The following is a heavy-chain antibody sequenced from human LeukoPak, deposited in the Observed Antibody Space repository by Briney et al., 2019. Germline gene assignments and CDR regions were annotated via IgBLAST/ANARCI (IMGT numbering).Heavy chain of an antibody. CDR1: GDSISSARNY. CDR3: ASKHLDCSGGSRRPLDY. CDR2: VYSSGST. Sequence: PSETLSLTCSVSGDSISSARNYWGWIRQSPGKGLEWLASVYSSGSTHSNPSLTSRVSISIDMSKNQFSLKLYSVTAADTAVYYCASKHLDCSGGSRRPLDYWGQGTLVTVSS. D-gene: IGHD2-15*01. J-gene: IGHJ4*02. V-gene: IGHV4-39*07.